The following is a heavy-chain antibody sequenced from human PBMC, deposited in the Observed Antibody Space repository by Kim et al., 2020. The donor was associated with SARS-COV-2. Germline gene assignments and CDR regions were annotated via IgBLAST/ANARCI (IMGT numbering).Heavy chain of an antibody. D-gene: IGHD6-13*01. CDR1: GFTFDDYT. Sequence: GGSLRLSCAASGFTFDDYTMHWVRQAPGKGLEWVSLISWDGGSTYYADSVKGRFTISRDNSKNSLYLQMNSLRTEDTALYYCAKGSRSSWYGLDYWGQGTLVTVSS. J-gene: IGHJ4*02. V-gene: IGHV3-43*01. CDR2: ISWDGGST. CDR3: AKGSRSSWYGLDY.